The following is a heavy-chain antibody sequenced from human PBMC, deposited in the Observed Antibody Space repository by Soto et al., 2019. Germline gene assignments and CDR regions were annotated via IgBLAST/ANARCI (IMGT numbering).Heavy chain of an antibody. J-gene: IGHJ3*02. CDR1: RGSIRSYY. Sequence: SETLSLTCTVSRGSIRSYYWSWIRQPPGKGLEWIAYIYYSGSTSYNPSLKSRVTTSVDTSKNQFSLKLSSVTAADTAVYYCARSLGLVGATAFAIWGQGTLVTVSS. D-gene: IGHD1-26*01. CDR2: IYYSGST. V-gene: IGHV4-59*01. CDR3: ARSLGLVGATAFAI.